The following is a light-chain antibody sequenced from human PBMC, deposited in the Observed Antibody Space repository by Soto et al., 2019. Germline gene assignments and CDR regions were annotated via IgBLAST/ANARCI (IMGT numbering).Light chain of an antibody. V-gene: IGKV1-5*01. CDR2: DAS. J-gene: IGKJ1*01. CDR1: KTTGTW. Sequence: DFQLTQSPSTVSASVGDRVTITCRTSKTTGTWMAWYQQKPGKAPKLLIYDASRLETGIPSRFRGSGVGAEFALTVTSLHPDDFATYYCQRYATYSWTFGQRTKVEVK. CDR3: QRYATYSWT.